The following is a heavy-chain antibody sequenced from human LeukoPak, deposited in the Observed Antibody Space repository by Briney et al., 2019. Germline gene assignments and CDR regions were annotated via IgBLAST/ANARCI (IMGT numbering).Heavy chain of an antibody. D-gene: IGHD3-3*01. Sequence: ASVKVSCKASGYTFTSYDINWVRQATGQGLEWMGWMNPNSGNTGYAQKFQGRVTMTRNTSISTAYMELSSLGSEDTAVYYCATGDYDFWSGDYYYYYMDVWGKGTTVTVSS. V-gene: IGHV1-8*01. CDR2: MNPNSGNT. J-gene: IGHJ6*03. CDR3: ATGDYDFWSGDYYYYYMDV. CDR1: GYTFTSYD.